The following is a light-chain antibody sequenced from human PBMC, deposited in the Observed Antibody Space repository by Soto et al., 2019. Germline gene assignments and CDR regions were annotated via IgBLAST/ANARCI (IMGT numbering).Light chain of an antibody. V-gene: IGKV3-15*01. Sequence: EIVMTQSPATLSVSPGERATLSCRASQSVSSNLAWYQQKPGQAPRLLIYGASTRATGIPARFSGSGSGTEVTLTISSLQSEDFAVYYCKHYNNWPPPLTFGGGTKVEIK. CDR1: QSVSSN. J-gene: IGKJ4*01. CDR3: KHYNNWPPPLT. CDR2: GAS.